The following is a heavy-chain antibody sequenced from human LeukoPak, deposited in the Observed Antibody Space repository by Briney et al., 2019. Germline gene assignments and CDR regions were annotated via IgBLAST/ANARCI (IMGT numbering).Heavy chain of an antibody. Sequence: GASVKVSCKASGYTFTGYYMHWVRQAPGQGLEWMGWINPNSGGTNYAQKFQGRVTMTRDTSISTAYMELSRLRSDDTAVYYCARDFEYRGENFDYGGQGTLVTVSS. J-gene: IGHJ4*02. D-gene: IGHD3-10*01. CDR3: ARDFEYRGENFDY. V-gene: IGHV1-2*02. CDR2: INPNSGGT. CDR1: GYTFTGYY.